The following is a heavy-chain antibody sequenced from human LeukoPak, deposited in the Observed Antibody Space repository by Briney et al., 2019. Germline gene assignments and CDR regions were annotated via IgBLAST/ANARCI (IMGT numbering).Heavy chain of an antibody. J-gene: IGHJ4*02. CDR1: GFIFSNYN. CDR3: ARDGDFWSGYSLFDY. V-gene: IGHV3-48*01. Sequence: GGSLRLSCAASGFIFSNYNMNWVRRAPGKGLEWVSNISSSSSSIHYADSVKGRFSISRDNAKNSLHLQMNSLRAEDTAVYYCARDGDFWSGYSLFDYWGQGTLVTVSS. CDR2: ISSSSSSI. D-gene: IGHD3-3*01.